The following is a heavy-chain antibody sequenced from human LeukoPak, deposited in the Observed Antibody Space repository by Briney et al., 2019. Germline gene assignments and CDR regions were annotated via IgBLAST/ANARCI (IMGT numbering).Heavy chain of an antibody. V-gene: IGHV4-39*07. D-gene: IGHD6-13*01. CDR1: GGSISIYY. Sequence: SETLSLTCTVSGGSISIYYWSWIRQPPGKGLEWIGSIYYSGSTYYNPSLKSRVTISVDTSKNQFSLKLSSVTAADTAVYYCARESYSSSWQPYYYGMDVWGQGTTVTVSS. CDR3: ARESYSSSWQPYYYGMDV. J-gene: IGHJ6*02. CDR2: IYYSGST.